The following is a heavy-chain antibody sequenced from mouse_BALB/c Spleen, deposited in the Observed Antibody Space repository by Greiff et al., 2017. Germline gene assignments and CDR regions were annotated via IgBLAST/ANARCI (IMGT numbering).Heavy chain of an antibody. CDR2: IWAGGST. J-gene: IGHJ4*01. Sequence: VQLQQSGPGLVAPSQSLSITCTVSGFSLTSYGVHWVRQPPGKGLEWLGVIWAGGSTNYNSALMSRLSISKDNSKSQVFLKMNSLQTDDTAMYYCANITPYAMDYWGQGTSVTVSS. V-gene: IGHV2-9*02. D-gene: IGHD1-1*01. CDR1: GFSLTSYG. CDR3: ANITPYAMDY.